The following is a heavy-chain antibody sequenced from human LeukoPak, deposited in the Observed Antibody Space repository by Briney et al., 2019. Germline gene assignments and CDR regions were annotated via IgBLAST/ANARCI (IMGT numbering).Heavy chain of an antibody. Sequence: GGTLRLSCAASGFTFSNYGMSWVRQAPGKGLEWVSVIYSGGSTYYADSVKGRFTISRDNSKNTLYLQMNSLRAEDTAVYYCARVKSYGVGYYYYYYMDVWGKGTTVTISS. CDR2: IYSGGST. CDR1: GFTFSNYG. D-gene: IGHD3-16*01. CDR3: ARVKSYGVGYYYYYYMDV. J-gene: IGHJ6*03. V-gene: IGHV3-53*01.